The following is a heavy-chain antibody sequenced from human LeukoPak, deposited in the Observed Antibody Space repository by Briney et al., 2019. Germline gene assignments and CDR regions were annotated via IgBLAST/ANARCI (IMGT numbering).Heavy chain of an antibody. D-gene: IGHD3-10*01. CDR1: GGSFSGYY. Sequence: PSETLSLTCAVYGGSFSGYYWSWIRQPPGKGLEWIGEINHSGSTNYNPSLKSRVTISVDTSKNQFSLKLSSVTAADTAVYYRARDYWFGELFDYWGQGTLVTVSS. J-gene: IGHJ4*02. V-gene: IGHV4-34*01. CDR3: ARDYWFGELFDY. CDR2: INHSGST.